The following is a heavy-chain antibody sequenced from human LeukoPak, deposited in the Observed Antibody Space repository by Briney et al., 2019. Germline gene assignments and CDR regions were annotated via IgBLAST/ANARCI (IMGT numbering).Heavy chain of an antibody. CDR1: GGSISSTSYY. V-gene: IGHV4-39*01. J-gene: IGHJ3*01. CDR2: IYYSGST. CDR3: AKAGVRYFDSSGLYAFDF. D-gene: IGHD3-22*01. Sequence: PSETLSLTCAVSGGSISSTSYYWAWIRQPPGKGLEWVGTIYYSGSTYHNPSLKSRVTLSVDTSRNQFSLRLSSVDAADTAVYYCAKAGVRYFDSSGLYAFDFWGQGTTVTVSS.